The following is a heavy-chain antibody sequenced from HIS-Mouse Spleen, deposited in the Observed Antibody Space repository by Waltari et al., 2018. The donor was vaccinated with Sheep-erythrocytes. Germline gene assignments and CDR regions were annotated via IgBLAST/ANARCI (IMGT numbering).Heavy chain of an antibody. Sequence: QVQLVQSGAEVKKPGSSVKVSCKASGGTFSSYAISWGRQAPGQGLEWMGRISPILGIAKYAQKCQGRVTITADKSTSTAYMELSSLRSEDTAVYYCAQTGATTPHFDYWGQGTLVTVSS. J-gene: IGHJ4*02. CDR2: ISPILGIA. V-gene: IGHV1-69*04. D-gene: IGHD1-26*01. CDR3: AQTGATTPHFDY. CDR1: GGTFSSYA.